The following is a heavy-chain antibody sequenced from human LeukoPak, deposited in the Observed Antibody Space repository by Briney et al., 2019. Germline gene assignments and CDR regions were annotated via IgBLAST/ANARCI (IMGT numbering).Heavy chain of an antibody. Sequence: GGSLRLSCVASGFPFSSNGMHWVRQAPGKGLEWVTFIQYDGSKKYYAASVKARFTISRDNSKNTLYLEMNSLRAEDTAVYYCAKDIGSYYDYWGQGILVTVSS. D-gene: IGHD3-10*01. CDR3: AKDIGSYYDY. CDR2: IQYDGSKK. J-gene: IGHJ4*02. CDR1: GFPFSSNG. V-gene: IGHV3-30*02.